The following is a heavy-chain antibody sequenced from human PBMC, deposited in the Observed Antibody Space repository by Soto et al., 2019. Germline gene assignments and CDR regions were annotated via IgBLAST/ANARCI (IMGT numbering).Heavy chain of an antibody. CDR2: IYYSGST. CDR1: GGSISSYY. D-gene: IGHD3-16*02. Sequence: PSETLSLTCTVSGGSISSYYWSWIRQPPGKGLEWIGYIYYSGSTNYNPSLESRVTISVDTSKNQFSLKLNSVTAADTAVYYCARSQGDYVWGSYRYPAYFDYWGQGTLVTVSS. J-gene: IGHJ4*02. V-gene: IGHV4-59*01. CDR3: ARSQGDYVWGSYRYPAYFDY.